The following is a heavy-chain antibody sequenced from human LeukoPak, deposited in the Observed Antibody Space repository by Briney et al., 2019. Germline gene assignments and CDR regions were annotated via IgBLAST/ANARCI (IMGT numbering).Heavy chain of an antibody. CDR3: ARSPAQGDCSGGSCYFGWFDP. Sequence: GASVKVSCKASGYTFTGYYMHWVRQAPGQGLEWMGWINPNSGGTNYVQKFQGRVTMTRDTSISTAYMELSRLRSDDTAVYYCARSPAQGDCSGGSCYFGWFDPWGQGTLVTVSS. D-gene: IGHD2-15*01. CDR1: GYTFTGYY. J-gene: IGHJ5*02. V-gene: IGHV1-2*02. CDR2: INPNSGGT.